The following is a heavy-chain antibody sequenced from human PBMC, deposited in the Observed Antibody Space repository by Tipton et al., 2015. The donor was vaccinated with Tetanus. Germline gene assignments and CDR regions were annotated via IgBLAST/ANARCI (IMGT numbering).Heavy chain of an antibody. Sequence: SLRLSCAASGFTFSSYGMHWVRQAPGKGLEWLAYVSLSSSTIYYADSVKGRFTISRDNAKSSLYLQMSSLREEDTAMYYCARHFVVIKTPDVYYNYYSMYVWGQGVQVTVSS. CDR1: GFTFSSYG. CDR2: VSLSSSTI. CDR3: ARHFVVIKTPDVYYNYYSMYV. J-gene: IGHJ6*02. V-gene: IGHV3-48*02. D-gene: IGHD3-10*01.